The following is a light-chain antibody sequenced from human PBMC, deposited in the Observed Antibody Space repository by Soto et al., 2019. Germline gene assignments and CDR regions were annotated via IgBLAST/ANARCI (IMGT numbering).Light chain of an antibody. CDR2: KAS. CDR1: QSISYW. Sequence: DIQMAQSPSTLSASVGDRVTITCRASQSISYWLARYQQKPGKAPKLLIYKASNLESGVTSRFSGSGSGTEFTLTISSLQPDDFATYYCQLYNSYSPWTFGQGTKVDIK. V-gene: IGKV1-5*03. CDR3: QLYNSYSPWT. J-gene: IGKJ1*01.